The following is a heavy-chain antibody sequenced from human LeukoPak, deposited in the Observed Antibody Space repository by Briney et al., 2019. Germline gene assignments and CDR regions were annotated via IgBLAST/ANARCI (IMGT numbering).Heavy chain of an antibody. Sequence: SETLSLTCTVSGGSISSGGYYWSWIRQHPGKGLEWIGYIYYSGSTYYNPPLKSRVTISVDTSKNQFSLKLSSVTAADTAVYYCASTVPRGLYFQHWGQGTLVTVSS. V-gene: IGHV4-31*03. J-gene: IGHJ1*01. CDR2: IYYSGST. D-gene: IGHD4-17*01. CDR3: ASTVPRGLYFQH. CDR1: GGSISSGGYY.